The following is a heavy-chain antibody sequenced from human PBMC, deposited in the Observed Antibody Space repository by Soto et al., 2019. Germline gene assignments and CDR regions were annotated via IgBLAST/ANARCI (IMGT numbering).Heavy chain of an antibody. Sequence: QVQLQQWGAGLLKPSDTLSLTCAVYGGSFSGYYWSWIRQPPGKGLEWIGEINHSGSTNYNPSLKSRVTISVDTSKNQVSRKLSSVTAADTAVYYCARGRYGGNSEYFQHWGQGTLVTVSS. CDR3: ARGRYGGNSEYFQH. D-gene: IGHD4-17*01. V-gene: IGHV4-34*01. J-gene: IGHJ1*01. CDR1: GGSFSGYY. CDR2: INHSGST.